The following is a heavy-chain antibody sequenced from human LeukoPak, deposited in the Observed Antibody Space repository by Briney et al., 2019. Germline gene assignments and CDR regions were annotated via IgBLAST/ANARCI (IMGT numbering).Heavy chain of an antibody. CDR2: IYYSGGT. CDR3: ARGRSSVDP. CDR1: GGSISSYY. V-gene: IGHV4-59*01. J-gene: IGHJ5*02. Sequence: SETLSLTCTVSGGSISSYYWSWIRQPPGKGLEWIGYIYYSGGTNYNSSLKSRVTISVDTSKNQFSLKLTSVTAADTAVYYCARGRSSVDPWGQGTLVTVSS.